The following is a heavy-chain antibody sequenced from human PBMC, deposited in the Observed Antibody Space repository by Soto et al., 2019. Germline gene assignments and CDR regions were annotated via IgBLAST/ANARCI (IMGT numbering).Heavy chain of an antibody. V-gene: IGHV3-66*01. Sequence: EVQLVESGGGLVQPGGSLRLSCAASGFTVSNNYMMWVRQAPGKGLEWVSLIYSGGATYYADSVRGRFTISRDNSKNTLYLQMNSLRAEDTAVYYCARDGTYNCVGGEGILVTVSS. J-gene: IGHJ4*02. D-gene: IGHD1-1*01. CDR1: GFTVSNNY. CDR2: IYSGGAT. CDR3: ARDGTYNCV.